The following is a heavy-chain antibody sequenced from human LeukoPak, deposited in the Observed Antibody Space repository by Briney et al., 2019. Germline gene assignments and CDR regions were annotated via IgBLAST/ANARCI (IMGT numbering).Heavy chain of an antibody. Sequence: TGGSLRLSCAASGFTFDDYGMSWVRQAPGKGLEWVSGINWNGGSTGYADSVKGRFTISRDNAKNSLYLHMNSLRAEDTALYYCAREPYYDSSGYSPDYWGQGTLVTVSS. V-gene: IGHV3-20*04. CDR3: AREPYYDSSGYSPDY. D-gene: IGHD3-22*01. CDR1: GFTFDDYG. CDR2: INWNGGST. J-gene: IGHJ4*02.